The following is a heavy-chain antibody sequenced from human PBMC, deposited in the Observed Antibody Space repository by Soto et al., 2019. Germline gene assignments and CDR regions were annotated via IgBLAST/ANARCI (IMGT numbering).Heavy chain of an antibody. V-gene: IGHV1-69*12. Sequence: QVQLVHSGAEVKKPGSSVKVSCKASGGTFSSYAINWVRQAPGQGLEWMGGIIRIFGTPDYAQRFQGRVTITADESTSTAYMELSSLRSEDTAVYYCARQGSNEYYYYGMDVWGQGTTVTVSS. D-gene: IGHD3-10*01. CDR2: IIRIFGTP. CDR1: GGTFSSYA. CDR3: ARQGSNEYYYYGMDV. J-gene: IGHJ6*02.